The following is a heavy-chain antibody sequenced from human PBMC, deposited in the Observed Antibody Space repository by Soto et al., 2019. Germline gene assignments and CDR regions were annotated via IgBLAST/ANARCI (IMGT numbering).Heavy chain of an antibody. CDR2: IYYSGST. CDR1: GGSISETGYY. CDR3: AKLHCITSNCVALDP. D-gene: IGHD3-10*01. V-gene: IGHV4-39*01. J-gene: IGHJ5*02. Sequence: SETLSLTCTVSGGSISETGYYGGWIRQPPGKGREGIGNIYYSGSTDYNPSLKSRFTISLDTSKNQSSLKLSSLAAADPAVYYCAKLHCITSNCVALDPWGQGTLVTVSS.